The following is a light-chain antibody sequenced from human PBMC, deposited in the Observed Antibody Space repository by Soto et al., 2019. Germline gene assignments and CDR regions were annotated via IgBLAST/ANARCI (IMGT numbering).Light chain of an antibody. CDR3: SSYAGSNNLV. Sequence: QSVLTQPPSASGSPGQSVTISCTGTSSDVGGYKYVSWYQQYPGKAPKLMIYAVSKRPSGVPDRFSGSKSGNTASLTVSGLQAEDEADYYCSSYAGSNNLVFGGGTKLTVL. CDR2: AVS. CDR1: SSDVGGYKY. J-gene: IGLJ3*02. V-gene: IGLV2-8*01.